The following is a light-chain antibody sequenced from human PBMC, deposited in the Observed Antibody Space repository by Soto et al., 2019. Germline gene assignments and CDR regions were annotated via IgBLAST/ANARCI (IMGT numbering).Light chain of an antibody. CDR3: QQYGSSHLT. CDR2: GAS. V-gene: IGKV3-20*01. J-gene: IGKJ4*01. Sequence: EIVVTQSPGTLSLSPGERATLSCRASQSVSSSYLAWYQQKPGQAPRLLIYGASSRATGIPDRFSGSGSGTDFTLTISRLEPEDFAVYYCQQYGSSHLTFGGGTKVEIK. CDR1: QSVSSSY.